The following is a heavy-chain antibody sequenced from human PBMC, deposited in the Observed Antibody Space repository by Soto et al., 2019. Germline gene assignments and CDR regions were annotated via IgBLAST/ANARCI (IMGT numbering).Heavy chain of an antibody. J-gene: IGHJ4*02. CDR3: AEDYYGSYCRPTIAY. V-gene: IGHV4-34*01. Sequence: SETLSLTCAVYGGSFSGYYWSWIRQPPGKGLEWIGEINHSGSTNYNPSLKSRVTISVDTSKNQFSLKLSSVTAPDTAVYYCAEDYYGSYCRPTIAYWGQGTLVTVSS. D-gene: IGHD3-22*01. CDR1: GGSFSGYY. CDR2: INHSGST.